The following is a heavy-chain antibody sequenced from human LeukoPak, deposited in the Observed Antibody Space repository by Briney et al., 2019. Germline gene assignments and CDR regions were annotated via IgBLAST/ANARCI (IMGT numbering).Heavy chain of an antibody. Sequence: SETLSLTCTVSGGSISSYYGSCIRHPAEEGLEWIGRIYTSGSTNYNPSLKSRVTMSVDTSKNQFSLRLSSVTAADTAVYYCVKSIVGWFDPWGQGTLVTVSS. CDR2: IYTSGST. CDR3: VKSIVGWFDP. J-gene: IGHJ5*02. V-gene: IGHV4-4*07. CDR1: GGSISSYY. D-gene: IGHD1-26*01.